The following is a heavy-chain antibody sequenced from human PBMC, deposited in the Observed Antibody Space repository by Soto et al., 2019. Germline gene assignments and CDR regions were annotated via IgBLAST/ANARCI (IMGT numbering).Heavy chain of an antibody. J-gene: IGHJ4*02. CDR3: ARGGVSLDNWNDGGFDY. Sequence: ASVKVSCKASGYTFTGYYMHWVRQAPGQGLEWMGWINPNSGGTNYAQKFQGWVTMTRDTSISTAYMELSRLRSDDTAVYYCARGGVSLDNWNDGGFDYWGQGTLVTVSS. CDR1: GYTFTGYY. D-gene: IGHD1-1*01. CDR2: INPNSGGT. V-gene: IGHV1-2*04.